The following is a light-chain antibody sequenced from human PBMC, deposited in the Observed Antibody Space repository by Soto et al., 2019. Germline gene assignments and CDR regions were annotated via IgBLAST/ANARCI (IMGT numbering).Light chain of an antibody. CDR1: QSVNSY. CDR2: GAS. V-gene: IGKV3-20*01. Sequence: EIVLTQSPATLSLSPGERATLSCRASQSVNSYLAWYQQKPGQAPRLLIYGASSRATGIPDRFSGSGSGTDFTLTISRLEPEDFAVYYCQQYGSSPGTFGQGTKVDIK. J-gene: IGKJ1*01. CDR3: QQYGSSPGT.